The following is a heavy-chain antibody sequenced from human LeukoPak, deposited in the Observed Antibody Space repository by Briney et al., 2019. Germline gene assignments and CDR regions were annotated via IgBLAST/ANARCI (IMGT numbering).Heavy chain of an antibody. D-gene: IGHD1-26*01. V-gene: IGHV4-38-2*02. CDR2: IYYSGST. CDR1: GYSISSGYY. CDR3: AKSGGYGLIDY. Sequence: PSETLSLTCSVSGYSISSGYYWGWIRQPPGKGLEWIGSIYYSGSTYYNPSLKSRVTISVDTSKNQFSLKLSSVTAADTAMYHCAKSGGYGLIDYWGQGTRVTVSS. J-gene: IGHJ4*02.